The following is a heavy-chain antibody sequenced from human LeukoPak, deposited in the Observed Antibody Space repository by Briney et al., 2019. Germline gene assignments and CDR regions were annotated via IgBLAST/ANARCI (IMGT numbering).Heavy chain of an antibody. V-gene: IGHV3-7*01. CDR3: AREVYDYGDYFGWFDP. CDR1: GFTFSSYW. D-gene: IGHD4-17*01. CDR2: IKQDGSEK. Sequence: GGSLRLSCAASGFTFSSYWMSWVRQAPGKGLEWVANIKQDGSEKYYVDSVKGRFTISRDNAKNSLYLQMNSLRAEDTAVYYCAREVYDYGDYFGWFDPWGQGTLVTVSS. J-gene: IGHJ5*02.